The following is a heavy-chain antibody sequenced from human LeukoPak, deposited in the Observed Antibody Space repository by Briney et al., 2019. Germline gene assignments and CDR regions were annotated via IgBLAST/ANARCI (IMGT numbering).Heavy chain of an antibody. CDR1: GGSFSGYY. Sequence: PSETLSLTCAVYGGSFSGYYWSWIRQPPGKGLEWIGEINHSGSTNYNPSLKSRVTISVDTSKNQFSLKLSSVTAADTAVYYCARKRYSYARGCFDYWGQGTLVTVSS. V-gene: IGHV4-34*01. J-gene: IGHJ4*02. CDR2: INHSGST. D-gene: IGHD3-10*02. CDR3: ARKRYSYARGCFDY.